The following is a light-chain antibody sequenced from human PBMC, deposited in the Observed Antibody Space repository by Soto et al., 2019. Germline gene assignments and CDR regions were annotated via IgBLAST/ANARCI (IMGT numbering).Light chain of an antibody. V-gene: IGKV3-15*01. Sequence: LPVSPGERATLSCGASQSVSSDLAWYHQKPGQAPRLLIYGASTRATGIPARFSGSGSGTEFTLSISSLQAEDFAVYYCQQDIDMPRTFGQGTKVDIK. CDR2: GAS. J-gene: IGKJ1*01. CDR3: QQDIDMPRT. CDR1: QSVSSD.